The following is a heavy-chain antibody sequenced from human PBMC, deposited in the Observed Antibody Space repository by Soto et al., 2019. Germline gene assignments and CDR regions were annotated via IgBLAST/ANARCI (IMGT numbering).Heavy chain of an antibody. CDR1: GGTFSSYT. CDR2: IIPILGIA. CDR3: AREIIPMVRGVTRKVDY. V-gene: IGHV1-69*02. D-gene: IGHD3-10*01. Sequence: QVQLVQSGAEVKKPGSSVKVSCKASGGTFSSYTISWVRQAPGQGLEWMGRIIPILGIANYAQKFQGRVTITADKSTRTAYMELSSLRSEDTAVYYCAREIIPMVRGVTRKVDYWGQGTLVTVSS. J-gene: IGHJ4*02.